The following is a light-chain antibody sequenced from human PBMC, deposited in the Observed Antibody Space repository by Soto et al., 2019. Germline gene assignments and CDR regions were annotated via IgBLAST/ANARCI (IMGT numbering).Light chain of an antibody. CDR3: QPYNTWLWT. J-gene: IGKJ1*01. V-gene: IGKV3-15*01. Sequence: EVVMTQSPATLSVSPGERATLSCRASQNVNANLAWYQQKPGQAPRLLIHGASTRATGIPARFSGSGFGTEFILTISRLQSEDFAVYYCQPYNTWLWTFGQGTKVEGK. CDR1: QNVNAN. CDR2: GAS.